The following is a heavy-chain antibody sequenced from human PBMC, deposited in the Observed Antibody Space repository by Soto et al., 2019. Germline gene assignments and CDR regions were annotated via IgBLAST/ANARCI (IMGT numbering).Heavy chain of an antibody. D-gene: IGHD1-26*01. Sequence: QVQLVQSGAEVKKPGSSAKVSCKASGGTFNTYAITWVRQAPGQGFEWMGGVIPLFNTPDYAQKFQGRLTITADESTSTVDLELSGLSSEATAVYWCAVAREWVLLGYFYGTDVWGQGTRVTV. CDR2: VIPLFNTP. V-gene: IGHV1-69*01. CDR3: AVAREWVLLGYFYGTDV. CDR1: GGTFNTYA. J-gene: IGHJ6*02.